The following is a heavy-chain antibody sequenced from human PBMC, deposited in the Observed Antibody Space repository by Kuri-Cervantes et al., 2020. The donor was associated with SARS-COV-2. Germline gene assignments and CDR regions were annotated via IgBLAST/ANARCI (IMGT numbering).Heavy chain of an antibody. J-gene: IGHJ3*02. V-gene: IGHV3-30*03. CDR1: GFTFSSYG. CDR3: ARGRGYFGAFDI. Sequence: GESLKISCAASGFTFSSYGMHWVRQAPGKGLEWVAVISYDGSNKYYADSVKGRFTISRDNSKNTLYLQMNSLRAEDTAVYYCARGRGYFGAFDIWGQGTMVTVSS. CDR2: ISYDGSNK. D-gene: IGHD5-18*01.